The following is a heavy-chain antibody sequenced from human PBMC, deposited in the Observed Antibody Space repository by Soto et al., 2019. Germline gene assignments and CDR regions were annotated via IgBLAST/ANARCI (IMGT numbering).Heavy chain of an antibody. J-gene: IGHJ4*02. D-gene: IGHD3-10*01. CDR3: AGSYSSGNWYFDY. Sequence: PGGSLRLSCAASGFSFSAYSMNWVRQAPGKGLEWISYTSTSSTTKYYADSVRGRFSISRDNANDLLYLDMDKLRDEDTGIYYCAGSYSSGNWYFDYWGLGTPVTVSS. CDR2: TSTSSTTK. V-gene: IGHV3-48*02. CDR1: GFSFSAYS.